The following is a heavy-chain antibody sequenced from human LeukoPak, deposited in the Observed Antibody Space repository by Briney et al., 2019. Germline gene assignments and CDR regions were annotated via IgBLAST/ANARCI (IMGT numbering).Heavy chain of an antibody. V-gene: IGHV3-23*01. CDR3: AEGLRGAHTQWFDP. CDR2: ISGSGGST. Sequence: GGSLRLSCAASGFTFSSYAMRWVRQAPGKGLEWVSAISGSGGSTYYADSVKDRFTISRDNSKNTLYLQMNSLRAEDTAVYYCAEGLRGAHTQWFDPWGQGTLVTVSS. D-gene: IGHD3-16*01. J-gene: IGHJ5*02. CDR1: GFTFSSYA.